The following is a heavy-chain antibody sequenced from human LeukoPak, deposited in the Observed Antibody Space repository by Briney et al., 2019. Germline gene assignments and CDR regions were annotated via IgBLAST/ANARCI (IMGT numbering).Heavy chain of an antibody. CDR2: INWNGGST. CDR1: GFTFNDYG. Sequence: GGSLRLSCAASGFTFNDYGMSWIRQAPGKGLEWVSGINWNGGSTGYADSVKGRFTISRDNAKNSLYLQMNSLRAEDTAVYYCARPKDEAFDIWGQGTMVTVSS. J-gene: IGHJ3*02. V-gene: IGHV3-20*04. CDR3: ARPKDEAFDI.